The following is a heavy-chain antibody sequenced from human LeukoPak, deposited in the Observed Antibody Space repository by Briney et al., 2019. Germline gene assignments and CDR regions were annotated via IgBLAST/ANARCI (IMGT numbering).Heavy chain of an antibody. CDR1: GYTFTGYF. CDR2: INPNTGGT. V-gene: IGHV1-2*02. J-gene: IGHJ4*02. Sequence: ASVKVSCEASGYTFTGYFVHWVRQAPGQGLQWMGWINPNTGGTNYAQKFQGRVTMTRDTSISTAYMELSRLRSDDTAVYYCASGDYGDPPLNYWGQGTLVTASS. CDR3: ASGDYGDPPLNY. D-gene: IGHD4/OR15-4a*01.